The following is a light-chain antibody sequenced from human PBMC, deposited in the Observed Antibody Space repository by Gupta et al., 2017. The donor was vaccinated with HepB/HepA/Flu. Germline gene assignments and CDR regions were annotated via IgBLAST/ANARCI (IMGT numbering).Light chain of an antibody. Sequence: SYELTQQPSVSVSPGQTARITCSGDALPEQYAYWYQQKPGQAPVLVIYKDSERPSGIPERFSGSSSGTTVTLTISGVQAEDEADYYCQSADSSGTYVVFGGGTKLTVL. J-gene: IGLJ2*01. V-gene: IGLV3-25*03. CDR2: KDS. CDR3: QSADSSGTYVV. CDR1: ALPEQY.